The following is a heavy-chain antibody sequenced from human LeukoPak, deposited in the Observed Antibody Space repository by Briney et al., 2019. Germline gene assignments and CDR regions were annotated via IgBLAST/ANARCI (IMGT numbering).Heavy chain of an antibody. Sequence: GRSLRLSCAASGFTFDDYAMHWVRQAPGKGLEWVSGISWNSGSIGYADSVKGRFTISRDNAKNSLYLQMNSLRAEDTALYYCVRGGQLFDYWGQGTLVTVSS. D-gene: IGHD1-1*01. J-gene: IGHJ4*02. CDR1: GFTFDDYA. CDR3: VRGGQLFDY. V-gene: IGHV3-9*01. CDR2: ISWNSGSI.